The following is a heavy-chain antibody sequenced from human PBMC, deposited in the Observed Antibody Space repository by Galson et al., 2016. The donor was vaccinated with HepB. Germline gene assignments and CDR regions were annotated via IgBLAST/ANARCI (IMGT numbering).Heavy chain of an antibody. CDR2: VSYDESNN. CDR3: ARMLVTRTGQRYFEN. D-gene: IGHD3/OR15-3a*01. V-gene: IGHV3-30-3*01. J-gene: IGHJ4*02. Sequence: SLRLSCAASGSSVSSYLVHWVRQAPGKGLEWVAFVSYDESNNYYADSVKGRFTPSRDTSKNTLYLQMDSLRADDTAVYHCARMLVTRTGQRYFENWGQGTLVTDSS. CDR1: GSSVSSYL.